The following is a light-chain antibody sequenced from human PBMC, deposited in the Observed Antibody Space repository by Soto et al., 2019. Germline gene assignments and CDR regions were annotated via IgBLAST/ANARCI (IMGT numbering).Light chain of an antibody. J-gene: IGKJ5*01. CDR3: QQFNSYPIT. V-gene: IGKV1-13*02. CDR2: VAS. Sequence: AIQLTQSPSSLSASVGDRVTITCRASQGISSALAWYQQKPGKAPKLLIYVASSLESGVQSSFSGSGSGTDFTLTNSSLQPEYFATYYCQQFNSYPITFGQGTRLEIK. CDR1: QGISSA.